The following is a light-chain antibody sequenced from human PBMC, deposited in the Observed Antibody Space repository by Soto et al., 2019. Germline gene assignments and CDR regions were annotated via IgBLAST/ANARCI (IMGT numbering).Light chain of an antibody. CDR2: GAF. J-gene: IGKJ1*01. V-gene: IGKV3-15*01. Sequence: EILMTQSPVTPSVPPGERVTLSCRASQSVSDNLAWYQQKPGQAPSLLIYGAFTRATGVPARFSGAGSGTEFTLTISSLQSEDFALYYCQQYNDWPLTFGQGTKVDIK. CDR1: QSVSDN. CDR3: QQYNDWPLT.